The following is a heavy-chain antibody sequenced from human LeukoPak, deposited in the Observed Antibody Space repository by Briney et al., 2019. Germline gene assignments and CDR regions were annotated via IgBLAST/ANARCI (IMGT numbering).Heavy chain of an antibody. CDR2: INHSGST. CDR1: GGSFSGYY. V-gene: IGHV4-34*01. J-gene: IGHJ6*02. CDR3: ARGGAYYGSGTYYYYYGMDV. D-gene: IGHD3-10*01. Sequence: KPSETLSLTCAVYGGSFSGYYWSWIRQPPGKGLEWIGEINHSGSTNYNPSLKSRVTISADTSKNQFSLKLSSVTAADTAVYYCARGGAYYGSGTYYYYYGMDVWGQGTTVTVSS.